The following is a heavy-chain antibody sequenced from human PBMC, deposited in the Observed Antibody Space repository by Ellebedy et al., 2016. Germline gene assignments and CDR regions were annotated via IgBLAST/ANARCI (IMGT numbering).Heavy chain of an antibody. J-gene: IGHJ4*02. CDR3: ARAEGYSSSWTTIDY. CDR1: GYTFTGYY. D-gene: IGHD6-13*01. V-gene: IGHV1-2*02. CDR2: INPNSGGT. Sequence: ASVKVSXXASGYTFTGYYMHWVRQAPGQGLEWMGWINPNSGGTNYAQKFQGRVTMTRDTSISTAYMELSRLRSDDTAVYYCARAEGYSSSWTTIDYWGQGTLVTVSS.